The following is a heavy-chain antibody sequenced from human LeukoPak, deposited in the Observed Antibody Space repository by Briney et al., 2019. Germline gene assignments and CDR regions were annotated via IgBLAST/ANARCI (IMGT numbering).Heavy chain of an antibody. CDR3: ARYRNEALFAFDI. Sequence: SETLSLTCTVSGDSISNYYWSWIRQPPGKGLEWIGYIYYSGNTDYNPSLKSRVTISIDTSKNQFSLRLNSVTAADTAVYYCARYRNEALFAFDIWGQGTMVTVSP. D-gene: IGHD1-14*01. V-gene: IGHV4-59*01. CDR1: GDSISNYY. CDR2: IYYSGNT. J-gene: IGHJ3*02.